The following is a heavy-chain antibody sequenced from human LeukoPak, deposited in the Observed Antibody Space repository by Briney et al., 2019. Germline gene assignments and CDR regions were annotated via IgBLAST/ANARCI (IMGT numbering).Heavy chain of an antibody. D-gene: IGHD4-23*01. J-gene: IGHJ3*02. CDR2: ISGYNGNT. CDR3: ARDIPSAGPGYGGNTALDI. V-gene: IGHV1-18*01. Sequence: ASVKVSCKASGYTFTSYGISWVRQAPGQGLEWMGWISGYNGNTNYAEKVQGRVTMTKDTSTSTAYMEVRSLRSDDTAVYFCARDIPSAGPGYGGNTALDIWGQGTMVTVSS. CDR1: GYTFTSYG.